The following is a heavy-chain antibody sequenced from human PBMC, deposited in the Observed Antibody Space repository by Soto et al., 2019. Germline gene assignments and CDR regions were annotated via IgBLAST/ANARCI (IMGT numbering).Heavy chain of an antibody. CDR1: GFTFSSYG. V-gene: IGHV3-30*03. Sequence: PGGSLRLSCAASGFTFSSYGMHWVRQAPGKGLEWVAVISYDGSNKYYADSVKGRFTISRDNAKNALYLQMNSLRAEDTAVYYCARDNGVARKGVFGYWGQRTLVTVSS. J-gene: IGHJ4*02. CDR3: ARDNGVARKGVFGY. D-gene: IGHD6-19*01. CDR2: ISYDGSNK.